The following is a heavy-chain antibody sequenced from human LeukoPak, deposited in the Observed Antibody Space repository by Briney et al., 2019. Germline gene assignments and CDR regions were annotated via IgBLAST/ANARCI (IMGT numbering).Heavy chain of an antibody. Sequence: GGSLRLSCAASGLTFSSYAMSWVRQAPGKGLEWVSAISGSGGSTYYADSVKGRFTISRDNSKNTLYLQMNSLRAEDTAVYYCAKSPMYYYDSSGYRKVFDYWGQGTLVTVSS. CDR2: ISGSGGST. V-gene: IGHV3-23*01. J-gene: IGHJ4*02. D-gene: IGHD3-22*01. CDR3: AKSPMYYYDSSGYRKVFDY. CDR1: GLTFSSYA.